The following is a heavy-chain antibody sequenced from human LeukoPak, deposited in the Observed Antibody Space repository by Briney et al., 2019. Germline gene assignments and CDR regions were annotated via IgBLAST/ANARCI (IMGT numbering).Heavy chain of an antibody. Sequence: SETLSLTCAVSGDSITNPKWWSWVRQPPGKGLEWLGEIYYSGTANYNPSLGSRVTISVDESKNQLSLRLSSVTAADTAVYYCARDSSSSSYYWCFDLWGRGTLVTVSS. J-gene: IGHJ2*01. V-gene: IGHV4-4*02. CDR1: GDSITNPKW. D-gene: IGHD6-6*01. CDR2: IYYSGTA. CDR3: ARDSSSSSYYWCFDL.